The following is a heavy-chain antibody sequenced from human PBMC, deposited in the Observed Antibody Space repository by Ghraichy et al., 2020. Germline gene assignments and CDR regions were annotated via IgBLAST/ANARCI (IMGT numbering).Heavy chain of an antibody. Sequence: ASVKVSCKASGYTFTSYGISWVRQAPGQGLEWMGWISAYNGNTNYAQKLQGRVTMTTDTSTSTAYMELRSLRSDDTAVYYCARRYCSSTSCYQFAFDIWGQGTMVTISS. CDR2: ISAYNGNT. CDR3: ARRYCSSTSCYQFAFDI. CDR1: GYTFTSYG. V-gene: IGHV1-18*01. D-gene: IGHD2-2*01. J-gene: IGHJ3*02.